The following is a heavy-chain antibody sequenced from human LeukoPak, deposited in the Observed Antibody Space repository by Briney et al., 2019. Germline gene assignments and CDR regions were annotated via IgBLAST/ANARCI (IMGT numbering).Heavy chain of an antibody. V-gene: IGHV1-8*01. CDR3: ARARGYCSSTSCCYMDV. D-gene: IGHD2-2*01. CDR2: MNPNSGNT. CDR1: GYTFTSYD. J-gene: IGHJ6*03. Sequence: GSVKVSCKASGYTFTSYDINWVRQATGQGLEWMGWMNPNSGNTGYAQKFQGRVTMTRNTSISTAYMELSSLRSEDTAVYYCARARGYCSSTSCCYMDVWGKGTTVTVSS.